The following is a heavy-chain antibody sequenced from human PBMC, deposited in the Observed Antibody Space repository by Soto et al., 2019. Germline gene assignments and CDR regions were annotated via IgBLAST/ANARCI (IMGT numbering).Heavy chain of an antibody. J-gene: IGHJ6*02. V-gene: IGHV4-31*03. CDR3: ARELRFGEDYYGMDV. CDR1: GGSISSGGYY. Sequence: QVQLQESGPGLVKPSQTLSLTCTVSGGSISSGGYYWSWIRQHPGKGLEWIGYIYYSGSTYYNPSLKSRVTMSVDTSKSQFYLKLSSVTAADTAVYYCARELRFGEDYYGMDVWGQGTTVTVSS. CDR2: IYYSGST. D-gene: IGHD3-10*01.